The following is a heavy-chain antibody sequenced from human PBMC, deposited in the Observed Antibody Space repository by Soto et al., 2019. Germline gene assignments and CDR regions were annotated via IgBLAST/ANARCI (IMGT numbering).Heavy chain of an antibody. D-gene: IGHD4-17*01. J-gene: IGHJ4*02. CDR3: ARKKYGDYVYYFDY. Sequence: QVQLVESGGGVVQPGRSLRLSCAASGFTFSSYGMHWVRQAPGKGLEWVAVIWYDGSNKYYADSVKGRFTISRDNSKNTLYLQMNSLRAEDTAVYYCARKKYGDYVYYFDYWGQGTLVTVSS. V-gene: IGHV3-33*01. CDR2: IWYDGSNK. CDR1: GFTFSSYG.